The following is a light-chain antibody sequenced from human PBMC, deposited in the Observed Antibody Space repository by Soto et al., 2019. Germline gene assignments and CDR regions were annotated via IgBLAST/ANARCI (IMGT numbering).Light chain of an antibody. Sequence: DVVMTQSPLSLPVTLGQPASISCRSSQSLVYSDGNTYLDWFQQRPGQSPRRLIYKVSTRVSGVPDRFSGSGSGTDFTLKISRVEAEDVGIYYCMQGTYWPRTFGQGTKVEIK. V-gene: IGKV2-30*01. CDR2: KVS. J-gene: IGKJ1*01. CDR1: QSLVYSDGNTY. CDR3: MQGTYWPRT.